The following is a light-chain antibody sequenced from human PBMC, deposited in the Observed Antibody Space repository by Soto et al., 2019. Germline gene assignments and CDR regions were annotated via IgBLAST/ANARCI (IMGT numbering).Light chain of an antibody. J-gene: IGLJ1*01. CDR2: DVT. V-gene: IGLV2-14*03. CDR3: SSYTSDSTQV. Sequence: QSALTQPASVSGSPGQSITISCTGTSNDVGGYNYVSWYQQHPGKAPKLMIYDVTNRPSGVSDRFSGSRSGNTASLTISGLQAGVEADYYCSSYTSDSTQVFGAGTKLTVL. CDR1: SNDVGGYNY.